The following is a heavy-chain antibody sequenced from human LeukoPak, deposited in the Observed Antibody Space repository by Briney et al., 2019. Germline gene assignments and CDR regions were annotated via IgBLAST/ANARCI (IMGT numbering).Heavy chain of an antibody. CDR1: GGSISSYY. CDR2: IYYSGST. CDR3: ARESITIFGMVIYNWFDP. Sequence: PSETLSLTCTVSGGSISSYYWSWIRQPPGKGLEWIGYIYYSGSTNYNPSLKSRVTISVDTSKNQFSLKLSSVTAADTAVYYCARESITIFGMVIYNWFDPWGQGTLVTVSS. J-gene: IGHJ5*02. D-gene: IGHD3-3*01. V-gene: IGHV4-59*01.